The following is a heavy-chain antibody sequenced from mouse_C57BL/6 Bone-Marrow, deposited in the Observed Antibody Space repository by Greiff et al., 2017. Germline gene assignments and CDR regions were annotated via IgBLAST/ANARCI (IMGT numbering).Heavy chain of an antibody. Sequence: EVMLVESGGGLVQPGGSLKLSCAASGFTFSDYYMYWVRQTPEKRLEWVAYISNGGGSTYYPDTVKGRFTISRDNAKNTLYLQMSRLKSEDTAMYYCARRYYGSSYCWYFDVWGTGTTVTVSS. D-gene: IGHD1-1*01. CDR2: ISNGGGST. CDR3: ARRYYGSSYCWYFDV. V-gene: IGHV5-12*01. J-gene: IGHJ1*03. CDR1: GFTFSDYY.